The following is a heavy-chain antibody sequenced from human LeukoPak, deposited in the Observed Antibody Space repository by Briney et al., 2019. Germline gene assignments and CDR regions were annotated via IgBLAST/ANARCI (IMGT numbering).Heavy chain of an antibody. CDR2: IYYSGST. D-gene: IGHD3-22*01. V-gene: IGHV4-59*01. CDR1: GGSLSSYF. Sequence: SETLSLTCTVSGGSLSSYFWTWIRQPPGKGLEWIGYIYYSGSTNYNPSLKSRVTISVDTSKNQFSLKLSSVTAADTAVYYCARGVGSGYTDYWGQGALVAVSS. J-gene: IGHJ4*02. CDR3: ARGVGSGYTDY.